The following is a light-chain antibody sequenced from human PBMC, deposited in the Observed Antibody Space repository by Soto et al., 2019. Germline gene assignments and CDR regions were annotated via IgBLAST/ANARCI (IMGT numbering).Light chain of an antibody. CDR3: QKYNGVSRT. Sequence: DIQLTQSPSFLSASVGDRVTITCRASQSISSWLAWYQQKPGKVPKLLIYDASTLQAGVPSRFGGSGSGTDFTLTISSLQPEDVATYYCQKYNGVSRTFGQGTKVDIK. V-gene: IGKV1-27*01. CDR1: QSISSW. CDR2: DAS. J-gene: IGKJ1*01.